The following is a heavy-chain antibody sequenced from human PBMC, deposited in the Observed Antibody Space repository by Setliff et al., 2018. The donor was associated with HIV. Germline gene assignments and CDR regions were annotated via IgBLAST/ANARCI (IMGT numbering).Heavy chain of an antibody. CDR1: GGSIGIRSYF. J-gene: IGHJ6*03. Sequence: SETLSLTCTVSGGSIGIRSYFWGWIRQPPGKGLEWIGSVYSSGSTYYNPSLKSRVTVSVDTSKDQFSLKLSSVTAADTAVYYCASGFRAVSYYYYYYMDVWGKGTTVTVSS. D-gene: IGHD3-10*01. CDR3: ASGFRAVSYYYYYYMDV. V-gene: IGHV4-39*01. CDR2: VYSSGST.